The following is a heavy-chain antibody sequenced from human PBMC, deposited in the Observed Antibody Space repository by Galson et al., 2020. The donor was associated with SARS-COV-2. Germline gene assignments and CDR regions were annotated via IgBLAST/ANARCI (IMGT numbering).Heavy chain of an antibody. Sequence: SETLSLTCTVSGGSISSYYWSWIRQPPGKGLEWIGYIYYSGSTNYNPSLKSRVTISVDTSKNQFSLKLSSVTAADTAVYYCARDKGGVLLWFGELPGWFDPWGQGTLVTVSS. CDR1: GGSISSYY. CDR2: IYYSGST. CDR3: ARDKGGVLLWFGELPGWFDP. J-gene: IGHJ5*02. D-gene: IGHD3-10*01. V-gene: IGHV4-59*12.